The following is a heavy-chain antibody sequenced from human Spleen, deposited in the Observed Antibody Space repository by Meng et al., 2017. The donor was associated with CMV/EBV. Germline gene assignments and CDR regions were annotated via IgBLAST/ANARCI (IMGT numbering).Heavy chain of an antibody. CDR2: IYSGGST. CDR1: GFSVSSNY. CDR3: ARDQGGNWFDP. Sequence: GESLKISCAASGFSVSSNYMGWVRQAPGKGLEWVSVIYSGGSTYYADSVQGRFSISRDNSKNTLYLQMNSLRAEDTAVYYCARDQGGNWFDPWGQGTLVTVSS. D-gene: IGHD3-16*01. J-gene: IGHJ5*02. V-gene: IGHV3-53*01.